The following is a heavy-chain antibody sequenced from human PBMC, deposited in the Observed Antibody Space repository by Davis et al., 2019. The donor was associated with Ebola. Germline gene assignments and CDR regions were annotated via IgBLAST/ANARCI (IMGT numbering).Heavy chain of an antibody. Sequence: LRLSCTVSGGSISSGGYYWSWIRQHPGKGLEWIGYIYYSGSTYYNPSLKSRVTISVDTSKNQFSLKLSSVTAADTAVYYCARGRLLWFGELFPWGQGTLVTVSS. CDR1: GGSISSGGYY. D-gene: IGHD3-10*01. J-gene: IGHJ5*02. CDR3: ARGRLLWFGELFP. V-gene: IGHV4-31*03. CDR2: IYYSGST.